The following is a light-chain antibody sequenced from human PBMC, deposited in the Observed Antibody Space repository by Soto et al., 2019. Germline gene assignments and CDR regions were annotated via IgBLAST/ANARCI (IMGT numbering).Light chain of an antibody. CDR1: QTVSSN. Sequence: EILLTQYPGTLSVSPGERATLSCSASQTVSSNLAWYQQKPGQAPRLLIYGASTRATGIPARFSGSGSGTEFTLIISSLQSEDFAVYYCQHYNNWPPWTFGQGTKVDIK. V-gene: IGKV3-15*01. J-gene: IGKJ1*01. CDR3: QHYNNWPPWT. CDR2: GAS.